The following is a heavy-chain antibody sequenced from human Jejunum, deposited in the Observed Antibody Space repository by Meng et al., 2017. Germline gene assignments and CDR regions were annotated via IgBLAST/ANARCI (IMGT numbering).Heavy chain of an antibody. J-gene: IGHJ4*02. V-gene: IGHV4-4*02. D-gene: IGHD5-18*01. CDR1: GGSISRVYC. Sequence: QVQVQESGPGLVKPSETLSLTCAVPGGSISRVYCWTWVRQTPGKGLEWIGEIYHSGSTNYNPSLKSRVTISVDKSKNQFSLKLTSVTAADTAVYYCARGGYYSFDYWGQGTLVTVSS. CDR2: IYHSGST. CDR3: ARGGYYSFDY.